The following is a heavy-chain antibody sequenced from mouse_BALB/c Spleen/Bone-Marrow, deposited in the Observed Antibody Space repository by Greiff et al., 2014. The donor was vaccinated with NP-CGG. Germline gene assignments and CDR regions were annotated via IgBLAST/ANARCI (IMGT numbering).Heavy chain of an antibody. CDR2: IWSGGST. J-gene: IGHJ4*01. Sequence: VKLVESGHGLVQPSQSLSITCTVSGFSLTSYGVYWVRQSPGKGLEWLGVIWSGGSTDYNAAFISRLSISKDNSKSQVFFKMNSLQSNDTAIYYCARKRDWDGAMDYWGQGTSVTGSS. D-gene: IGHD4-1*01. CDR3: ARKRDWDGAMDY. V-gene: IGHV2-2*03. CDR1: GFSLTSYG.